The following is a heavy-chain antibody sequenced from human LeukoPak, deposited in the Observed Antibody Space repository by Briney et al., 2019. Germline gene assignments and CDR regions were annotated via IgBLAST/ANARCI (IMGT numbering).Heavy chain of an antibody. V-gene: IGHV4-59*01. CDR3: ATRGGGSYETYDAFDI. CDR2: IYYSGST. CDR1: GGSISSYY. Sequence: PSETLSLTCTVSGGSISSYYWSWIRQSPGKGLEWIGYIYYSGSTNYNPSLKSRVTISVDTSKNQFSLKLSSVTAADTAVYYCATRGGGSYETYDAFDIWGQGTMVTVSS. D-gene: IGHD1-26*01. J-gene: IGHJ3*02.